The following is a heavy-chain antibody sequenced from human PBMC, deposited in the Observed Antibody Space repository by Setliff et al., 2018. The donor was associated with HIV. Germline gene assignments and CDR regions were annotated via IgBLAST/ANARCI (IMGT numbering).Heavy chain of an antibody. Sequence: SETLSLTCAVYGGSFSGYYWSWIRQPPGKGLEWIGYIYYTGSTYSNPSLQSRVRISVDTSKNQFSLRLSSVTAADTAVYYCARDSANGKTANLNYLDVWGKGTTVTVSS. CDR3: ARDSANGKTANLNYLDV. J-gene: IGHJ6*03. D-gene: IGHD2-8*01. CDR2: IYYTGST. CDR1: GGSFSGYY. V-gene: IGHV4-34*09.